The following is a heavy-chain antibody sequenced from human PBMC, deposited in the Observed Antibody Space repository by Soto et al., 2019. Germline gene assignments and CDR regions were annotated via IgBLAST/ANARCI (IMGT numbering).Heavy chain of an antibody. V-gene: IGHV4-59*01. J-gene: IGHJ4*02. Sequence: PSETLSLTCTVSGGSISSYYWSWIRQPPGKGLEWIGYIYYSGSTNYNPSLKSRVTISVDTSKNQFSLKLSSVTAADTAVYYCARVPYYYDSSGYHPYYFDYWGQGTLVTVSS. CDR2: IYYSGST. D-gene: IGHD3-22*01. CDR1: GGSISSYY. CDR3: ARVPYYYDSSGYHPYYFDY.